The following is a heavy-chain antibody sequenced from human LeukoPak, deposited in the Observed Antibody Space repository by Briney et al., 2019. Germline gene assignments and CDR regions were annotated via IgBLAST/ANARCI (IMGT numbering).Heavy chain of an antibody. D-gene: IGHD2-2*01. J-gene: IGHJ5*02. CDR1: GGSISSSSYY. Sequence: SETLSLTCTVSGGSISSSSYYWGWIRQPPGKGLEWIGSIYYSGSTYYNPSLKSRVTISVDTSKNQSSLKLSSVTAADTAVYYCAGPRGYCSSTSCYNWFDPWGQGTLVTVSS. CDR2: IYYSGST. CDR3: AGPRGYCSSTSCYNWFDP. V-gene: IGHV4-39*01.